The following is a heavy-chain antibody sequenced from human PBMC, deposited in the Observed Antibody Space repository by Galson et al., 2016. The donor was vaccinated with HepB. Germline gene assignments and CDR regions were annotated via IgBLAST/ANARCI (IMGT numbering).Heavy chain of an antibody. D-gene: IGHD3-22*01. V-gene: IGHV3-74*01. CDR3: ATLVVITIGWLDP. CDR2: IDSDGSKT. CDR1: GFSFSSNW. Sequence: SLRLSCAASGFSFSSNWMHWVRQAPGKGLVWVSRIDSDGSKTTYADSVKGRFTISRDNAKNTLSLQMTSLRVEDTAMYYCATLVVITIGWLDPWGQGTLVTVSS. J-gene: IGHJ5*02.